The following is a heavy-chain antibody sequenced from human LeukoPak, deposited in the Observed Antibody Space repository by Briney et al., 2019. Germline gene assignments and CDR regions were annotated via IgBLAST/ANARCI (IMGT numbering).Heavy chain of an antibody. J-gene: IGHJ4*02. CDR1: NYSLPRGYY. CDR2: IYHSGTT. D-gene: IGHD3-9*01. CDR3: ARVSRGYDILY. Sequence: SETLSLTRTVSNYSLPRGYYWGWIRQPPGKGLEWIGSIYHSGTTYYNPSLKSRVTISVDTSKNQFSLNLSSVTAADTAVYYCARVSRGYDILYWGQGTLVTVSS. V-gene: IGHV4-38-2*02.